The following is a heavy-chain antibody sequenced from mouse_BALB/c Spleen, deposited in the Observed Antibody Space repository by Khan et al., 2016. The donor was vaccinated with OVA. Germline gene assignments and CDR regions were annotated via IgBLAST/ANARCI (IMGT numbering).Heavy chain of an antibody. CDR2: IYPGIGAI. Sequence: QVQLKPSGAELARPGASVKLSCKASGYTFTSYWMPWVKQRPGQGLEWIGAIYPGIGAIRYTQKFRGKATLTADKSSTTAYMQLSSLASDDSAVYYCARTGGTYDGYFGYFDVWGAGTTVTVSS. J-gene: IGHJ1*01. CDR1: GYTFTSYW. CDR3: ARTGGTYDGYFGYFDV. V-gene: IGHV1-87*01. D-gene: IGHD2-3*01.